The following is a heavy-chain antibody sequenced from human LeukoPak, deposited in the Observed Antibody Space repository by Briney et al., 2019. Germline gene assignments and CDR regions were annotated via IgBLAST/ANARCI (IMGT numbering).Heavy chain of an antibody. V-gene: IGHV4-38-2*02. Sequence: PSETLSLTCTVSGYSISSGYYWGWIRQPPGKGLEWIGSIYHSGSTYYNPSLKSRVTISVDTSKNQFSLKLSSVTAADTAVYYCARDLLNYGSGSYQYSYYYYMDVWGKGTTVTVSS. D-gene: IGHD3-10*01. CDR2: IYHSGST. CDR3: ARDLLNYGSGSYQYSYYYYMDV. CDR1: GYSISSGYY. J-gene: IGHJ6*03.